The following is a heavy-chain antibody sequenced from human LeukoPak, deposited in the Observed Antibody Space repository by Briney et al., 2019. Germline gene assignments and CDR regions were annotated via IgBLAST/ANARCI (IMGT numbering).Heavy chain of an antibody. CDR3: ARGRFGEPSDY. J-gene: IGHJ4*02. CDR1: GYTFTSYA. Sequence: ASVKVSCKASGYTFTSYAMHWVRQAPGQRLEWMGWINAGNGNTKYSQKFQGRVTITRDTSASTAYMELSSLRSEDTAVYYCARGRFGEPSDYWGQGTLVTVSS. V-gene: IGHV1-3*01. D-gene: IGHD3-10*01. CDR2: INAGNGNT.